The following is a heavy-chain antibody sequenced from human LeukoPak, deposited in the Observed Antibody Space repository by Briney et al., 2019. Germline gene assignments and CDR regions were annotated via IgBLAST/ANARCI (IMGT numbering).Heavy chain of an antibody. J-gene: IGHJ4*02. D-gene: IGHD1-26*01. CDR1: GFTFSHYA. CDR3: ARARNGTLKY. CDR2: ISYDGSHQ. V-gene: IGHV3-30*01. Sequence: GGSLRLSCEAAGFTFSHYAMHWVRQAPGKGLEWVAVISYDGSHQYSADSVKGRLTISRDNSRHTLYLQMNSLRPEDTAVYYCARARNGTLKYWGQGTLVTVSS.